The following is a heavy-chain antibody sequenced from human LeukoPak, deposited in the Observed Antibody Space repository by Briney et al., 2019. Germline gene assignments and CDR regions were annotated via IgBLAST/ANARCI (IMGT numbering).Heavy chain of an antibody. CDR1: GFTLSSYG. CDR2: ISYDGSNK. CDR3: AKVASAGDGYYYYGMDV. V-gene: IGHV3-30*18. D-gene: IGHD2-15*01. Sequence: GRSLRLSCAASGFTLSSYGMHWVRQAPGKGLEWVAVISYDGSNKYYADSVKGRFTISRDNSKNTLYLQMNSLRAEDTAVYYCAKVASAGDGYYYYGMDVWGKGTTVTVSS. J-gene: IGHJ6*04.